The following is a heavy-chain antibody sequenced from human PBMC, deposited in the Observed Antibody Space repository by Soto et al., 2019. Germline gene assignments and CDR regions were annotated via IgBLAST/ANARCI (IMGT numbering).Heavy chain of an antibody. V-gene: IGHV3-30*14. Sequence: PGGSLRLSCAASGFTLSGYAMDWVRQAPGKGLEYVAGISYDGTNKYYADSVKGRFTISRDNSKNTLYLQMNSLRAEDTAVYYCATTAVAGTFDYWGQGTLVTVSS. CDR2: ISYDGTNK. D-gene: IGHD6-19*01. J-gene: IGHJ4*02. CDR3: ATTAVAGTFDY. CDR1: GFTLSGYA.